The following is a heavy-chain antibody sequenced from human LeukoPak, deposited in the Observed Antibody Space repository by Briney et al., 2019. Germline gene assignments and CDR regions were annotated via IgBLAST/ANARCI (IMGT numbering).Heavy chain of an antibody. J-gene: IGHJ6*02. CDR1: GGSISGYY. D-gene: IGHD5/OR15-5a*01. V-gene: IGHV4-4*07. CDR2: IYSSGST. CDR3: ARGDSTNQDGDYYGLDV. Sequence: SETLSLTCTVFGGSISGYYWSWIRQSAGKGLEWIGRIYSSGSTNYNPSLKSRATMSVDTSKNHFSLNLSSVTAADTAAYYCARGDSTNQDGDYYGLDVWGQGTTVTVSS.